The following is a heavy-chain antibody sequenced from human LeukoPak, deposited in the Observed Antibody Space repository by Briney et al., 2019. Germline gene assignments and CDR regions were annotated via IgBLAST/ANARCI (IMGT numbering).Heavy chain of an antibody. CDR1: GFTFSNHW. J-gene: IGHJ5*02. Sequence: GGSLRLSCAASGFTFSNHWMHWVRQVPGKGLVSVSRIHIDENRKTYADSVKGRFTISRDNSKNTLNLQMNSLRAEDTAVYYCAKSLGVVVPTASRWFDPWGQGTLVTVSS. CDR3: AKSLGVVVPTASRWFDP. V-gene: IGHV3-74*01. CDR2: IHIDENRK. D-gene: IGHD2-2*01.